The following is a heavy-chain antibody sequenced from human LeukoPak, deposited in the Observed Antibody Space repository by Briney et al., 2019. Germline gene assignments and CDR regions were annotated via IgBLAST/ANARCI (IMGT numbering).Heavy chain of an antibody. V-gene: IGHV3-48*01. CDR2: ISSGSSTI. CDR3: ARETLLDY. Sequence: PGGSLRLSCAASGFTFSSYSMNWVRQAPGKGLELVSYISSGSSTISYADSVKGRFTISRDNAKNSLYLQMNSLRAEDTAVYYCARETLLDYWGQGTLVTVSS. CDR1: GFTFSSYS. J-gene: IGHJ4*02.